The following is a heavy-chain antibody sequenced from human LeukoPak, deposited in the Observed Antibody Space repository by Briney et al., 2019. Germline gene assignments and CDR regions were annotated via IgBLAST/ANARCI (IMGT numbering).Heavy chain of an antibody. CDR3: ARQAVFDYFDY. Sequence: GGSPRLSCAASGFTIATKYMNWVRQAPGKGLEWVSYISSSGSTIYYADSVKGRFTISRDNTKNSLYLQMNSLRAEDTAVYYCARQAVFDYFDYWGQGTLVTVSS. D-gene: IGHD3-10*01. J-gene: IGHJ4*02. CDR1: GFTIATKY. CDR2: ISSSGSTI. V-gene: IGHV3-11*04.